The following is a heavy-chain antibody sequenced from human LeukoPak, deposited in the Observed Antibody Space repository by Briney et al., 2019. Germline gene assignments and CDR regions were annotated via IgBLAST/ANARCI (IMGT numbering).Heavy chain of an antibody. J-gene: IGHJ3*02. CDR1: GFTFSSYA. D-gene: IGHD6-19*01. CDR3: ARAVAGTRNALDI. V-gene: IGHV3-23*01. CDR2: ISSSGGTT. Sequence: GGSLRLSCAASGFTFSSYAMSWVRQAPGKGLERVSVISSSGGTTHYADSVKGRFTISRDNSKNTLYLQMNSLRAEDTAVYYCARAVAGTRNALDIWGKGTMVTVSS.